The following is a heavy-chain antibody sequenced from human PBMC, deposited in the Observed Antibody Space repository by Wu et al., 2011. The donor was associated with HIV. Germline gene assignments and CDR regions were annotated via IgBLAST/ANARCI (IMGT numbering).Heavy chain of an antibody. CDR1: GDTFSSYV. D-gene: IGHD1-26*01. CDR3: ARGSGDGWDY. V-gene: IGHV1-69*05. Sequence: QVQLVQSGAEVKKPGSSVKVSCKVSGDTFSSYVLTWVRQAPGQGLEWLGRVIPIFGTANYAQKFQGRVTITTDESTSTGYMELSSLRSVDTAVYYCARGSGDGWDYWGQGNPGHRLL. CDR2: VIPIFGTA. J-gene: IGHJ4*02.